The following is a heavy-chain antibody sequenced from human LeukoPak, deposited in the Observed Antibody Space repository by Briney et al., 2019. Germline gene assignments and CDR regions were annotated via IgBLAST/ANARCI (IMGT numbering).Heavy chain of an antibody. D-gene: IGHD4/OR15-4a*01. CDR2: ISCDGNLI. CDR1: GFTFSRYA. Sequence: GGALRLSCATSGFTFSRYAMEWVRQAPGKGLEWVAVISCDGNLIFYAVSAKVPFTIPRDNSKNSVYLQINSLRAEDTAVFYCAREEYDYALAALDVWGQGTTVSVSS. CDR3: AREEYDYALAALDV. V-gene: IGHV3-30*04. J-gene: IGHJ6*02.